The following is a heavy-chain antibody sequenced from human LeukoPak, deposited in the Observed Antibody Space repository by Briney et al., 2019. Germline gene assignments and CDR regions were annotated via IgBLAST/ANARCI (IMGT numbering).Heavy chain of an antibody. V-gene: IGHV4-61*05. D-gene: IGHD2-15*01. J-gene: IGHJ4*02. CDR2: IYYSGST. CDR3: ARARGYCSGGSCYWYFDY. CDR1: GGSISSSSYY. Sequence: PSETLSLTCTVSGGSISSSSYYWGWIRQPPGKGLEWIGCIYYSGSTNYNPSLKSRVTMSVDTSKNQFSLKLSSVTAADTAVYYCARARGYCSGGSCYWYFDYWGQGTLVTVSS.